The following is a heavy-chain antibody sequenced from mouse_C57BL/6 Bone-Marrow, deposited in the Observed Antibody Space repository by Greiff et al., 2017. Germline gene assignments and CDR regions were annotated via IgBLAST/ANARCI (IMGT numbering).Heavy chain of an antibody. V-gene: IGHV1-50*01. J-gene: IGHJ4*01. Sequence: VQLQQPGAELVKPGASVKLSCKASGYTFTSYWMQWVKQRPGQGLEWIGEIDPSDSYTNYNQKFKGKATLTVDTSSSTAYMQLSSLTSEDSAVYYCARGGYCPSYAMDYWGQGTSVTVSS. CDR1: GYTFTSYW. CDR2: IDPSDSYT. CDR3: ARGGYCPSYAMDY. D-gene: IGHD2-14*01.